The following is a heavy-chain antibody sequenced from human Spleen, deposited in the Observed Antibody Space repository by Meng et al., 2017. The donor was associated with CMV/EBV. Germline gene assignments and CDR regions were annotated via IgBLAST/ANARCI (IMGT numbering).Heavy chain of an antibody. CDR2: INSDGSIT. CDR1: YW. Sequence: YWMTWVREAQGKGLVWVSRINSDGSITNYADSVKGRFTISRDNAKNTLYLQMNSLRAEDTALYYCARATYYYDSTGYKITYYFDYWGQGTLVTVSS. CDR3: ARATYYYDSTGYKITYYFDY. J-gene: IGHJ4*02. V-gene: IGHV3-74*01. D-gene: IGHD3-22*01.